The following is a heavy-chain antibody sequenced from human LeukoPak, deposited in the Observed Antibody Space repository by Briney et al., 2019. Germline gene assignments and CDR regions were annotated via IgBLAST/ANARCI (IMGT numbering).Heavy chain of an antibody. CDR3: ARARSLWYSSGWGPSAFDI. CDR1: GGTFSNYA. D-gene: IGHD6-19*01. V-gene: IGHV1-69*04. CDR2: IIPLLEIA. J-gene: IGHJ3*02. Sequence: GASVKVSCKASGGTFSNYAISWVRQAPGQGLEWMGRIIPLLEIADYAQRFQGRVTITADKSTSTAYMELSSLRSEDTAVYYCARARSLWYSSGWGPSAFDIWGQGTMVTVSS.